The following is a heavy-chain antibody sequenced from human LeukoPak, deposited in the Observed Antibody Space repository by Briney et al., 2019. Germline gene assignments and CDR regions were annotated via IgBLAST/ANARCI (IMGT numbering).Heavy chain of an antibody. D-gene: IGHD5-18*01. CDR2: IIPIFGTA. Sequence: GASVKVSCKASGGTFSSYAISWVRQAPGQGLEWMGGIIPIFGTANYAQKFQGRVTITADESTSTAYMELSSLRSEDTAVYYCAREMPESGYSYGYLDYWGQGTLVTVSS. CDR1: GGTFSSYA. CDR3: AREMPESGYSYGYLDY. J-gene: IGHJ4*02. V-gene: IGHV1-69*13.